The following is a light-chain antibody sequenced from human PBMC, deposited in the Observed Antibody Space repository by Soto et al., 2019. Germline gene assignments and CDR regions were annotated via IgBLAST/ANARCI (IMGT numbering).Light chain of an antibody. CDR3: QQYSSPPYT. V-gene: IGKV4-1*01. CDR2: WAS. Sequence: DIVMTQSPDSLAVSLGERATINCRPSQSGLHRSNTKSSLAWYQQKPGQPPKLLIFWASTRDSGVTDRFSGSGSGSDFTLAISSLQAVDVAVYLCQQYSSPPYTFGRGTRLEIK. CDR1: QSGLHRSNTKSS. J-gene: IGKJ2*01.